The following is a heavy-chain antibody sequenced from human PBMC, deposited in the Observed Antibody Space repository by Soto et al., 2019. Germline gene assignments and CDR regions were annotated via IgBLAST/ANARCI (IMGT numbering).Heavy chain of an antibody. V-gene: IGHV2-5*02. J-gene: IGHJ4*02. D-gene: IGHD3-9*01. CDR3: AHRRGDLLTGNYDFDY. CDR1: GFSLNTRGVG. CDR2: ISWDGEK. Sequence: QITLKESGPTLVKPTQTLTLTYTFSGFSLNTRGVGVGWIRQPPGKALEWLALISWDGEKRYRPSLKSRLTITKDTSENQVVLTMTNMDPVDTATYYCAHRRGDLLTGNYDFDYWGQGTLVTVSS.